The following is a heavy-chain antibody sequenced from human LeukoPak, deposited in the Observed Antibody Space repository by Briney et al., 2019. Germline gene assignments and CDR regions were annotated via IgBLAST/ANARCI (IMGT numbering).Heavy chain of an antibody. CDR2: IIPIFGTA. D-gene: IGHD4-23*01. V-gene: IGHV1-69*05. CDR1: GGTFSSYA. CDR3: ATTVVTPDAFDI. Sequence: SVKVSCKASGGTFSSYAISWVRQAPGQGLEWMGGIIPIFGTANYAQKFQGRVTITTDESTSTAYMELSSLRSEDTAVYYCATTVVTPDAFDIWGQGTMVTVSS. J-gene: IGHJ3*02.